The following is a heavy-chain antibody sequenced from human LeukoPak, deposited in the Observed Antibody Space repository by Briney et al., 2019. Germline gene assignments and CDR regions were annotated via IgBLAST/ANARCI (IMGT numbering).Heavy chain of an antibody. CDR2: IYISGST. CDR3: AREFGPDDAFDI. CDR1: GGSISSYY. Sequence: PSETLSLTCTVSGGSISSYYWGWIRQPAGKGLEWIGRIYISGSTSYNPSLKSRVTMSVDTSENQFSLKLSSVTAADTAVYYCAREFGPDDAFDIWGQGTMVTVSS. V-gene: IGHV4-4*07. D-gene: IGHD1-14*01. J-gene: IGHJ3*02.